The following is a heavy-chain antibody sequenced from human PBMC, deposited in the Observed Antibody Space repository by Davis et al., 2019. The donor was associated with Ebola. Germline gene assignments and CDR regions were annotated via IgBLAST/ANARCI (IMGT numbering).Heavy chain of an antibody. J-gene: IGHJ6*02. V-gene: IGHV3-66*01. Sequence: GESLKISCAASGFTFDDYAMHWVRQAPGKGLEWVSVIYSGGSTYYADSVKGRFTISRDNSKNTLYLQMNSLRAEDTAVYYCARDVGTMVRGVIIPPYGMDVWGQGTTVTVSS. CDR3: ARDVGTMVRGVIIPPYGMDV. CDR2: IYSGGST. D-gene: IGHD3-10*01. CDR1: GFTFDDYA.